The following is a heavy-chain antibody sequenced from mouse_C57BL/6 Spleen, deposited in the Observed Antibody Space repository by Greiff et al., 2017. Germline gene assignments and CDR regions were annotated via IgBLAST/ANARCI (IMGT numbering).Heavy chain of an antibody. CDR2: ISYDGSN. D-gene: IGHD1-1*01. CDR1: GYSITSGYY. Sequence: EVQLQESGPGLVKPSQSLSLTCSVTGYSITSGYYWNWIRQFPGNKLEWMGYISYDGSNNYNPSLKNRISITRDTSKNQFFLKLNSVTTEDTATYYCARVGSSYFWFAYWGQGTLVTVSA. J-gene: IGHJ3*01. V-gene: IGHV3-6*01. CDR3: ARVGSSYFWFAY.